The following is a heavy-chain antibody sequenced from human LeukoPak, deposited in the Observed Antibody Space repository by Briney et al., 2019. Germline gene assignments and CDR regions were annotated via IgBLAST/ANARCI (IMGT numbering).Heavy chain of an antibody. D-gene: IGHD6-19*01. Sequence: GGSLRLSCAASEFTFSSYAMSWVRQAPGKGLEWVSAISGSGGSTYYADSVKGRFTISRDNSKNTLYLQMNSLRAEDTAVYYCASLGGGFQWLVQDFQHWGQGTLVTVSS. CDR2: ISGSGGST. CDR3: ASLGGGFQWLVQDFQH. CDR1: EFTFSSYA. J-gene: IGHJ1*01. V-gene: IGHV3-23*01.